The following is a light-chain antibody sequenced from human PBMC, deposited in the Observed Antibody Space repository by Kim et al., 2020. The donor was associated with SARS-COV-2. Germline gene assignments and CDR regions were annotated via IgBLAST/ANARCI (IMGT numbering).Light chain of an antibody. CDR3: QSADTSNTYWV. CDR2: KDT. CDR1: ALPSQY. Sequence: SSELTQPPSVSVSPGQTARITCSGDALPSQYAYWYQQKSGQTPVLIIYKDTERPSGIPERFSGSSSGTIVTLTISGVLAEDEADYYCQSADTSNTYWVFGGGTKVTVL. J-gene: IGLJ2*01. V-gene: IGLV3-25*03.